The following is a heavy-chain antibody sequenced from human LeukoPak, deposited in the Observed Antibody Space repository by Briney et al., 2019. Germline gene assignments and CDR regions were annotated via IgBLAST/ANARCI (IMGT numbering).Heavy chain of an antibody. D-gene: IGHD2-15*01. J-gene: IGHJ3*02. CDR3: ARDRYCSGGSCFDAFDI. CDR2: IKQDGSEK. Sequence: PGGSLRLSCAASGFTFSSYWMSWVCQAPGKGLEWVANIKQDGSEKYYVDSVKGRFTISRDNAKNSLYLQMNSLRAEDTAVYYCARDRYCSGGSCFDAFDIWGQGTMVTVSS. V-gene: IGHV3-7*01. CDR1: GFTFSSYW.